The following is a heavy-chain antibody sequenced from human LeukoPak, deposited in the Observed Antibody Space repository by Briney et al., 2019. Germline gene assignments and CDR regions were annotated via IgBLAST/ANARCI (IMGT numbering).Heavy chain of an antibody. Sequence: SETLSLTCTVSSGSISTSNYYWGWVRQPPGKALEWIGNIFYSGSTYYSPSLKSRVTISVDTSKNQFSLKLSSVTAADTAVYYCGRNGESSVHPYDRGGTKTTGNNGFDPWGQGTMVTVSS. D-gene: IGHD3-22*01. CDR3: GRNGESSVHPYDRGGTKTTGNNGFDP. V-gene: IGHV4-39*01. J-gene: IGHJ5*02. CDR2: IFYSGST. CDR1: SGSISTSNYY.